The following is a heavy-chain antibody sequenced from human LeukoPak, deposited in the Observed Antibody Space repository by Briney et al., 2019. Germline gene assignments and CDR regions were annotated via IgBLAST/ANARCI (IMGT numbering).Heavy chain of an antibody. V-gene: IGHV3-7*01. CDR2: INPDGRDT. J-gene: IGHJ1*01. CDR3: TSWGDTTAEYFQR. D-gene: IGHD2-21*02. CDR1: GFTFNRCW. Sequence: GGSLRLSCVVSGFTFNRCWMNWVRQAPGKGLEWVAHINPDGRDTYYVDSVKGRFTISRDNAQNSMYLQMNSLRIEDTAVYYCTSWGDTTAEYFQRWGQGTLVTVSS.